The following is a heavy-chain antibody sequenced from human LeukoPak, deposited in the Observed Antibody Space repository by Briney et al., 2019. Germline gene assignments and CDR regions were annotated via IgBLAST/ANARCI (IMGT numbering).Heavy chain of an antibody. CDR2: ITGGSGTT. D-gene: IGHD3-22*01. J-gene: IGHJ4*02. CDR1: GFTFTSYT. CDR3: ARAYYDISGYDSFDY. V-gene: IGHV3-48*02. Sequence: PGGSLRLSCAASGFTFTSYTVNWVRQAPGKRVEWFSFITGGSGTTYYADSVKGRLTISRDNAKNSLYLQMNSLRDEDTAMYYCARAYYDISGYDSFDYWGQGTLVTASS.